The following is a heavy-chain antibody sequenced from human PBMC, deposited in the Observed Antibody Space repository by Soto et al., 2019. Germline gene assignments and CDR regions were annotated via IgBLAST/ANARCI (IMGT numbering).Heavy chain of an antibody. J-gene: IGHJ3*02. Sequence: PGESLKISCKGSGYSFTSYWIGWVRQMPGKGLEWMGIIYPGDSDTRYSPSFQGQVTISADKSISTAYLQWSSLKASDTALYYCARQHDSSGYYYVDAFDIWGQGTMVTVSS. V-gene: IGHV5-51*01. D-gene: IGHD3-22*01. CDR1: GYSFTSYW. CDR2: IYPGDSDT. CDR3: ARQHDSSGYYYVDAFDI.